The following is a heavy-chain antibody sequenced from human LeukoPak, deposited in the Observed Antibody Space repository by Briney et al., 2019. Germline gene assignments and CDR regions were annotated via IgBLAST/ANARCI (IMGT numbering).Heavy chain of an antibody. J-gene: IGHJ6*02. Sequence: SETLSLTCTVSGGSISSSSYYWGWIRQPPGKGLEWIGSIYYSGSTNYNPSLKSRVTISVDTSKNQFSLKLSSVTAADTAVYYCAREVGIAAAGTLYYYGMDVWGQGTTVTVSS. CDR3: AREVGIAAAGTLYYYGMDV. D-gene: IGHD6-13*01. CDR1: GGSISSSSYY. CDR2: IYYSGST. V-gene: IGHV4-39*07.